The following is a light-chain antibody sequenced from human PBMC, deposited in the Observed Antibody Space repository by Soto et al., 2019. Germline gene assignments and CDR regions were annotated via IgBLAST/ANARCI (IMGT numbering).Light chain of an antibody. J-gene: IGKJ1*01. CDR3: QQYEYFWT. CDR1: QNIARS. Sequence: DIQMTQSPSTLSASVGDRVTITCRASQNIARSLAWYQQKPGKAPKVLIYQASSLDSGVPSRFSGRGFGTEFPLTINTLQPDESATYYCQQYEYFWTFGQGTKVDIK. V-gene: IGKV1-5*03. CDR2: QAS.